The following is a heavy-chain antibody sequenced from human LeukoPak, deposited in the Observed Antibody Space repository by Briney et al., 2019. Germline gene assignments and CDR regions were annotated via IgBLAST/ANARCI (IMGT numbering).Heavy chain of an antibody. V-gene: IGHV3-53*04. D-gene: IGHD3-22*01. CDR2: IYSGGST. CDR1: EFTVSSNY. J-gene: IGHJ4*02. CDR3: ARTLGGSGYYSYYFDY. Sequence: GGSLRLSCAASEFTVSSNYMSWVRQAPGKGLEWVSVIYSGGSTYYADSVKGRFTISRHNSKNTLYLQMNSLRAEDTAVYYCARTLGGSGYYSYYFDYWGQGTLVTVSS.